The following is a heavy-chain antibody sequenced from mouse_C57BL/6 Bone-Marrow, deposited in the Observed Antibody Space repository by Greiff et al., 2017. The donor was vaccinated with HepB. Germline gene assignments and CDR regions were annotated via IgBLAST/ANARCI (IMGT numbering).Heavy chain of an antibody. CDR3: ASLYYYGSSGY. CDR1: GYTFTSYW. V-gene: IGHV1-50*01. D-gene: IGHD1-1*01. Sequence: QVQLQQSGAELVRPGASVTLSCKASGYTFTSYWMQWVKQRPGQGLEWIGEIDPSDSYTNYNQKFKGKATLTVDTSSSTAYMQLSSLTSEDSAVYYCASLYYYGSSGYWGQGTTLTVSS. CDR2: IDPSDSYT. J-gene: IGHJ2*01.